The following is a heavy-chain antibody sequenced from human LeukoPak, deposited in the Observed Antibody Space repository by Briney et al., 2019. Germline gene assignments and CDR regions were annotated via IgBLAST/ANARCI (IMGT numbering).Heavy chain of an antibody. D-gene: IGHD3-10*01. CDR1: GYTFTSYG. Sequence: VASVKVSCKASGYTFTSYGISWVRQAPGQGLEWMGWISVYNGNTNYAQKFQGRVTMTTDTSTSTAYMELRSLRSDDTAVYYCARDGFRYFGSGSYYVGSWFDPWGQGTLVTVSS. V-gene: IGHV1-18*01. J-gene: IGHJ5*02. CDR3: ARDGFRYFGSGSYYVGSWFDP. CDR2: ISVYNGNT.